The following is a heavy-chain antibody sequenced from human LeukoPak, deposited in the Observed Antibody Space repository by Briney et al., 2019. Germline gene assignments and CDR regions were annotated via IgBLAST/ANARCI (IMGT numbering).Heavy chain of an antibody. J-gene: IGHJ6*03. V-gene: IGHV4-39*07. D-gene: IGHD2-2*01. CDR1: GGSTSSSSYY. Sequence: SETLSLTCTVSGGSTSSSSYYWGWIRQPPGKGLEWIGSIYYSGSTYYNPSLKSRVTISVDTSKNQFSLKLSSVTAADTAVYYCARLPGYYYYMDVWGKGTTVTVSS. CDR3: ARLPGYYYYMDV. CDR2: IYYSGST.